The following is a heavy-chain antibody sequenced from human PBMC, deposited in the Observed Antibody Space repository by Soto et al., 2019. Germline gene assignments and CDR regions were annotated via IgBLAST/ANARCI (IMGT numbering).Heavy chain of an antibody. CDR2: TYYRSKWYN. V-gene: IGHV6-1*01. CDR1: GDSVSSNSAG. D-gene: IGHD3-22*01. Sequence: PSQTLSLTCDISGDSVSSNSAGWNWIRQTPSRGLEWLGRTYYRSKWYNDYAVSVKSRITINPDTSKNQFSLQMNSLKTEDTGIYYCTTDSYSTMIVVRFDYWGHGTLVTVSS. J-gene: IGHJ4*01. CDR3: TTDSYSTMIVVRFDY.